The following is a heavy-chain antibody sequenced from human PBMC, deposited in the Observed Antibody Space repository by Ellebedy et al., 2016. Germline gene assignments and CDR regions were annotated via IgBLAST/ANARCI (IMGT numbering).Heavy chain of an antibody. CDR1: GFTFSSYS. Sequence: GESLKISXAASGFTFSSYSMNWVRQAPGKGLEWVSSISSSSSYIYYADSVKGRFTISRDNAKNSLYLQMNSLRAEDTAVYYCARRPMASLTHFDYWGQGTLVTVSS. V-gene: IGHV3-21*01. D-gene: IGHD3-10*01. J-gene: IGHJ4*02. CDR3: ARRPMASLTHFDY. CDR2: ISSSSSYI.